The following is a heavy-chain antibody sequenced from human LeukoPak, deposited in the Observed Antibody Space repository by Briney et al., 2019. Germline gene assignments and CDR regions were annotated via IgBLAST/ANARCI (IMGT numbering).Heavy chain of an antibody. D-gene: IGHD3-9*01. J-gene: IGHJ4*02. CDR2: IYTSGST. CDR3: ARDYDILTGYFPY. CDR1: GGSISSYY. Sequence: PSETLSLTCTVSGGSISSYYWSWIRQPAGKGLEWIGRIYTSGSTNYNPSLTSRVTMSVDTSKNQFSLTLSSVTAADTAVYYCARDYDILTGYFPYWGQGTLVTVSS. V-gene: IGHV4-4*07.